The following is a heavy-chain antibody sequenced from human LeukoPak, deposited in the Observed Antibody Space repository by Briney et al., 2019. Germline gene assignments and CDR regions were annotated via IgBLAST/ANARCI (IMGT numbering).Heavy chain of an antibody. V-gene: IGHV3-30*02. CDR2: IRSDGSDK. CDR3: AKDSSGSADY. D-gene: IGHD6-19*01. Sequence: GGSLRLSCAASGFSFSNYAMHWVRQAPGKGLEWVAFIRSDGSDKYYADSVKGRFTISRHNSKNTVYVEMNSLRPEDTAVYYCAKDSSGSADYWGQGTLVTVSS. J-gene: IGHJ4*02. CDR1: GFSFSNYA.